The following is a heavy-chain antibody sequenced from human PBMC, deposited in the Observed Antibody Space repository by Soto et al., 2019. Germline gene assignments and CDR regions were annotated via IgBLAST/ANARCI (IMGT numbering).Heavy chain of an antibody. D-gene: IGHD6-13*01. J-gene: IGHJ4*02. CDR2: IDASGAYT. V-gene: IGHV3-23*01. CDR3: AKLAPTSNTWY. Sequence: EVQLLESGGGLVQPGGSLRLSCAVSGFTFSNYAMIWVRQTPGKGLEWVSAIDASGAYTYYTDSVKGRFTISRDNSKNRLYLQMSSLRAEDTAVYYCAKLAPTSNTWYWGQGTVVTVSS. CDR1: GFTFSNYA.